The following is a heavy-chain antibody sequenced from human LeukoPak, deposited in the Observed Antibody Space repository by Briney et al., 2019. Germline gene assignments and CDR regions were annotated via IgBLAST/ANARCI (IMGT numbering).Heavy chain of an antibody. CDR2: IYYSGST. J-gene: IGHJ6*03. Sequence: SSETLSLTCAVSGGSISSGGYSWSWIRQPPGKGLEWIGYIYYSGSTYYNPSLKSRVTISVDTSKNQFSLKLSSVTAADTAVYYCARVPSYYDFWSGQYYYYYMDVWGKGTTVTVSS. CDR1: GGSISSGGYS. D-gene: IGHD3-3*01. CDR3: ARVPSYYDFWSGQYYYYYMDV. V-gene: IGHV4-30-4*07.